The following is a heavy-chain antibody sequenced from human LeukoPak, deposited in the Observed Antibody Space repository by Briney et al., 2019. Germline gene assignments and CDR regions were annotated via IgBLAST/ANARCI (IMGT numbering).Heavy chain of an antibody. CDR2: IKEDGSEK. Sequence: GGSLRLSCAASGFTFSNYWMSWVRQAPGKGLEWVANIKEDGSEKYYVDSVKGRFTISRDNGTTSLYLQMNSLRVEDTAVYYWASGRQLRYWGEGNLVTVSS. J-gene: IGHJ4*02. D-gene: IGHD6-13*01. CDR3: ASGRQLRY. CDR1: GFTFSNYW. V-gene: IGHV3-7*01.